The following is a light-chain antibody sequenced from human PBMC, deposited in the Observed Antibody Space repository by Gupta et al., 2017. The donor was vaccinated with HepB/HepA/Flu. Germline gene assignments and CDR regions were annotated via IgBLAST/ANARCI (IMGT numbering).Light chain of an antibody. V-gene: IGKV2-29*03. CDR1: QSLLFSDGKTY. CDR2: EVS. Sequence: DVVMTQTPLSLSVAAGQPASISCWSSQSLLFSDGKTYLYWYVQRPGQPPQPLIYEVSNRFSGVSDRCSGSGSGTEFTLKISRVEAEDVGIYYCMQAINLYTFGPGTKLEIK. CDR3: MQAINLYT. J-gene: IGKJ2*01.